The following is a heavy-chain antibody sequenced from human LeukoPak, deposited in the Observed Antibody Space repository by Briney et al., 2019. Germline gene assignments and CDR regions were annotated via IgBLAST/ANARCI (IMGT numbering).Heavy chain of an antibody. V-gene: IGHV1-2*04. CDR2: INPKDSGT. CDR1: GYTFSDYY. CDR3: ARVTVTTLFDH. Sequence: ASVKVSCKTSGYTFSDYYIHWVRQAPGQGLEWMGWINPKDSGTKYAQKFQGWITMTTDTSTSTAYMELTSLRSNDTAVYYCARVTVTTLFDHWGPGTLVTVSS. J-gene: IGHJ4*02. D-gene: IGHD4-17*01.